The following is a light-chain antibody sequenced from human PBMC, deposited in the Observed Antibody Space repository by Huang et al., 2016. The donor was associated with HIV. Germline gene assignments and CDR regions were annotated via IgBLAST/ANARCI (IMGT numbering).Light chain of an antibody. CDR2: KAS. V-gene: IGKV1-5*03. CDR3: QQYKTYT. Sequence: DIQMTQSPSTLSASVGDRVTITCRASHSISDWLAWYQQKPGKAPKVLIFKASRLESGVPSRFSGSGSGTDFTLTISSLQPDDFATYYCQQYKTYTFGQGTKVEIK. J-gene: IGKJ2*01. CDR1: HSISDW.